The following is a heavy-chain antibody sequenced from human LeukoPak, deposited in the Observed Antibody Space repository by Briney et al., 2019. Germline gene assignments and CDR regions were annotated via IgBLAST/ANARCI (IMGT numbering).Heavy chain of an antibody. CDR2: TYSGGTT. CDR3: ASRRGKKDIDY. CDR1: GFTVSSNY. J-gene: IGHJ4*02. D-gene: IGHD6-13*01. Sequence: GGSLRLSCAASGFTVSSNYMTWVRQAPGKGLEWVSLTYSGGTTYYADSVKGRFTISSDNSKNTLYLQMSSLRVEDTAIYYCASRRGKKDIDYWGQGTLVTVSS. V-gene: IGHV3-53*01.